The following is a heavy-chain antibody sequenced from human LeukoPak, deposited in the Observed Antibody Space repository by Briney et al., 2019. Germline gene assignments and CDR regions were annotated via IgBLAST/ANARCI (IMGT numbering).Heavy chain of an antibody. CDR1: GFTFSSYA. Sequence: GSLRLSCAASGFTFSSYAMSWVRQAPGKGLEWVSAISGSGGSTYYADSVKGRFTISRDSSKNTLYLQMNSLRAEDTAVYYCAKPRYSSSSNFDYWGQGTLVTVSS. CDR3: AKPRYSSSSNFDY. D-gene: IGHD6-6*01. J-gene: IGHJ4*02. V-gene: IGHV3-23*01. CDR2: ISGSGGST.